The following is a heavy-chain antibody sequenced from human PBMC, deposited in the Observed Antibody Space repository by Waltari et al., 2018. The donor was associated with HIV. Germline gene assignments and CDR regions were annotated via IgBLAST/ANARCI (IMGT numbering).Heavy chain of an antibody. J-gene: IGHJ3*02. V-gene: IGHV3-30*16. CDR2: ISYDGSNK. CDR1: VFTFSSYA. CDR3: AREGYYGSGRDAFDI. Sequence: QVQLVESGGGVVQPGRSLRLSCAASVFTFSSYAMHWVRQAPGKGLEWAAVISYDGSNKYYADSVKGRFTISRDNSKNTLYLQMNSLRAEDTAVYYCAREGYYGSGRDAFDIWGQGTMVTVSS. D-gene: IGHD3-10*01.